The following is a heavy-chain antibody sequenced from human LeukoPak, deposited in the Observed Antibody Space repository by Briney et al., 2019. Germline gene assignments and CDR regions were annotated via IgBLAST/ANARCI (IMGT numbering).Heavy chain of an antibody. J-gene: IGHJ4*02. V-gene: IGHV5-51*01. Sequence: GESLKISCKGSGYSFTSYWIAWMRQMPGKGLEWMGIIFPGDSDTRYSPSFQGQVTISADMSINTAYLQWSSLKASDTAMYYCARTPGPLRFLDYWGQGTLVTVSS. CDR1: GYSFTSYW. CDR3: ARTPGPLRFLDY. D-gene: IGHD3-3*01. CDR2: IFPGDSDT.